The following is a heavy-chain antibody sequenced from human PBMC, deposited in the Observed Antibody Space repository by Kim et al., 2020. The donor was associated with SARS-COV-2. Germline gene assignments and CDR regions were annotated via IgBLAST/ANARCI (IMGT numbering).Heavy chain of an antibody. Sequence: ASVKVSCKASGYTFTSYYMHWVRQAPGQGLEWMGIINPSGGSTSYAQKFQGRVTMTRDTSTSTVYMELSSLRSEDTAVYYCARDRDFWSGYAHHLWAKPYGMDVWGQGTTVTVSS. V-gene: IGHV1-46*01. CDR3: ARDRDFWSGYAHHLWAKPYGMDV. CDR2: INPSGGST. CDR1: GYTFTSYY. J-gene: IGHJ6*02. D-gene: IGHD3-3*01.